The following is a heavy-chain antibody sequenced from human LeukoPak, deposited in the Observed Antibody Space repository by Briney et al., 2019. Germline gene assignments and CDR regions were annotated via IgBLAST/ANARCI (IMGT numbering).Heavy chain of an antibody. Sequence: GGSLRLSCAASGFTVSSKYMGWVRQAPGKGLEWVSAISGSGGSTYYTDSVKGRFTISRDNSKNTLYLQMNSLRAEDTAVYYCAKDAAAGTSSETFDYWGQGTLVTVSS. V-gene: IGHV3-23*01. J-gene: IGHJ4*02. CDR1: GFTVSSKY. CDR3: AKDAAAGTSSETFDY. D-gene: IGHD6-13*01. CDR2: ISGSGGST.